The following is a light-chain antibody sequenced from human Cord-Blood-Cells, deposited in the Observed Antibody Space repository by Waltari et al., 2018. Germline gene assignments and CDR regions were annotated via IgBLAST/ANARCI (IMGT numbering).Light chain of an antibody. V-gene: IGLV3-19*01. CDR2: GTN. J-gene: IGLJ2*01. Sequence: SSELTQDPAVSVALGQTVRITCQGDSLRSYYASRYQQEPGQAPVLVIYGTNTRPSGIPYRFSGSSSGNTASLTITGAQAEDEADYYCNSRDSSGNRGVVFGGGTKLTVL. CDR1: SLRSYY. CDR3: NSRDSSGNRGVV.